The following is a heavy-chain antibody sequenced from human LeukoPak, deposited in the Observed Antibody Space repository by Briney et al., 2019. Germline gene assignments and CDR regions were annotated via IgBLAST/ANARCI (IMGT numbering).Heavy chain of an antibody. CDR3: AREGHVVRGVVDY. Sequence: ASVKVSCKASGYSFVFFGVSWVRQAPGQGLEWMGWINPNSGGTNYAQKFQGWVTMTRDTSISTAYMELSRLRSDDTAVYYCAREGHVVRGVVDYWGQGTLVTVSS. CDR2: INPNSGGT. D-gene: IGHD3-10*01. J-gene: IGHJ4*02. CDR1: GYSFVFFG. V-gene: IGHV1-2*04.